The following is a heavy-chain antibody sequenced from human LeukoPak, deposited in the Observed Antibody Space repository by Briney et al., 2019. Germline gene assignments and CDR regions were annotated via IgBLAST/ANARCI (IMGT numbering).Heavy chain of an antibody. CDR2: IWYDGSSK. CDR1: GFTFSSFA. J-gene: IGHJ5*02. Sequence: GGSLRLSCAASGFTFSSFAIHWVRRVPGKGLEWVAAIWYDGSSKHYVGSVKGRFIIPRDNSKNTVYLQMNSLRVEDTAVYYCAREGTDYGDYKNWFDPWGQGTLVTVSS. CDR3: AREGTDYGDYKNWFDP. D-gene: IGHD4-17*01. V-gene: IGHV3-33*01.